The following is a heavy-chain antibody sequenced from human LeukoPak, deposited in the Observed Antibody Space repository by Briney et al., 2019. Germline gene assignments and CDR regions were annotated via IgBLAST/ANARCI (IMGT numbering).Heavy chain of an antibody. V-gene: IGHV3-48*04. D-gene: IGHD3-22*01. CDR1: GFSFSAYT. CDR2: ISLSGSIT. CDR3: AKGGVYDSSGYYSN. J-gene: IGHJ4*02. Sequence: GGSLRLSCEASGFSFSAYTMDWVRQAPGKGLEWNSYISLSGSITYYADSVKGRFTISRDNSKNSLYLQMNSLRTEDTALYYCAKGGVYDSSGYYSNWGQGTLVTVSS.